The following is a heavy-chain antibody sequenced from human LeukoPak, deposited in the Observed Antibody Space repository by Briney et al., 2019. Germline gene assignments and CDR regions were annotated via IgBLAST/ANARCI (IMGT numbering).Heavy chain of an antibody. CDR1: GFTFSSYA. J-gene: IGHJ4*02. CDR2: ISYDGSNK. Sequence: GGSLRLSCAASGFTFSSYAMHWVRQAPGKGLEWVAVISYDGSNKYYADSVKGRFTISRDNSKNTLYLQMNSLRAEDTAVYYCARLLGSYYIGRDFDHWGQGTLVTVSS. D-gene: IGHD1-26*01. V-gene: IGHV3-30*04. CDR3: ARLLGSYYIGRDFDH.